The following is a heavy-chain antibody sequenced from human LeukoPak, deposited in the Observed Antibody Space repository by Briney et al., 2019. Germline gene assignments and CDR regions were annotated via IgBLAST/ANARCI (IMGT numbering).Heavy chain of an antibody. Sequence: SETLSLTCTVSGGSISSSSYYWSWIRQPAGKGLEWIGRIYTSGSTNYNPSLKSRVTISVDTSKNQFSLKLSSVTAADTAVYYCARSAVPAAIRYFDYWGQGTLVTVSS. CDR2: IYTSGST. CDR3: ARSAVPAAIRYFDY. CDR1: GGSISSSSYY. J-gene: IGHJ4*02. D-gene: IGHD2-2*02. V-gene: IGHV4-61*02.